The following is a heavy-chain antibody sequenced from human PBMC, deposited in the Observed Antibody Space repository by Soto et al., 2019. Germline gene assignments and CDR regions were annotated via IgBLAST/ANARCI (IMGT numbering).Heavy chain of an antibody. CDR1: GYSFTSYW. Sequence: GESLKISCKGSGYSFTSYWIGWVRQMPGKGLEWMGIVYPGDSDTRYSPSFQGQVTISADKSISTAYLQWSSLKASDTAMYYCARLKSEERPPIDYWGQGTLVTVSA. V-gene: IGHV5-51*01. J-gene: IGHJ4*02. CDR2: VYPGDSDT. CDR3: ARLKSEERPPIDY.